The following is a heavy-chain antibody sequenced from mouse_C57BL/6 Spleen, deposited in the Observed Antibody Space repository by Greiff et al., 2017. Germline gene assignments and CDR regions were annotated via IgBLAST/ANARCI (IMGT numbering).Heavy chain of an antibody. CDR1: GYTFTDYN. V-gene: IGHV1-18*01. Sequence: EVQLQQSGPELVKPGASVKIPCKASGYTFTDYNMDWVKQSHGKSLEWIGDINPNNGGTNYNQKFKGKATLTVDKSSSTAYMELRSLTSEDTAVYYCASGGIYYGNYYYAMDYWGQGTSVTVSS. CDR2: INPNNGGT. CDR3: ASGGIYYGNYYYAMDY. J-gene: IGHJ4*01. D-gene: IGHD2-1*01.